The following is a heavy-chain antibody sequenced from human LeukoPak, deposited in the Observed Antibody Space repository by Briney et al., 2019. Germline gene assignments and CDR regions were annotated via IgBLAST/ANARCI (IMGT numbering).Heavy chain of an antibody. Sequence: SVKVSCKASGGTCSSYAISWVRQAPGQGLEWMGGIIPIFGTANYAQKFQGRVTITADESTSTAYMELSSLRSEDTAVYYCARGFAYYDFWSGPEPYYYYMDVWGKGTTVTVSS. CDR3: ARGFAYYDFWSGPEPYYYYMDV. CDR2: IIPIFGTA. J-gene: IGHJ6*03. V-gene: IGHV1-69*13. CDR1: GGTCSSYA. D-gene: IGHD3-3*01.